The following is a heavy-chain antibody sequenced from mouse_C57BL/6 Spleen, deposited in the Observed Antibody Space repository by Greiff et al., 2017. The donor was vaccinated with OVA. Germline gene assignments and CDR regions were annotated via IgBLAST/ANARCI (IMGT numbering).Heavy chain of an antibody. D-gene: IGHD2-3*01. J-gene: IGHJ4*01. CDR1: GYTFTSYW. CDR3: ARTGVFDGSMDY. Sequence: QVQLKQPGAELVMPGASVKLSCKASGYTFTSYWMHWVKQRPGQGLEWIGEIDPSDSYTNYNQKFKGKSTLTVDKSSSTAYMQLSSLTSEDSAVYYGARTGVFDGSMDYWGQGTSVTVSS. V-gene: IGHV1-69*01. CDR2: IDPSDSYT.